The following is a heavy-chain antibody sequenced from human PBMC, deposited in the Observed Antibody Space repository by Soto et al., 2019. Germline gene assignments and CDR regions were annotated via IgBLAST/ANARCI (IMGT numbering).Heavy chain of an antibody. Sequence: EVQLVESGGGLVQPGGSLRLSCAASGFTFVNYWLNWVGQAPGGGLEWVAKIKEDGTGKTYVDSVEGRFTISRDNAKNSLDLQMNSLRVGDTAMYYCARGPLDYWGQGTLVTVSS. CDR2: IKEDGTGK. V-gene: IGHV3-7*03. CDR3: ARGPLDY. CDR1: GFTFVNYW. J-gene: IGHJ4*02.